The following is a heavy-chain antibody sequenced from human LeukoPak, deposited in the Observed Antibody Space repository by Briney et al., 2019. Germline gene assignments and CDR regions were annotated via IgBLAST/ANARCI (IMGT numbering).Heavy chain of an antibody. J-gene: IGHJ4*02. CDR2: FSDSGGRT. V-gene: IGHV3-23*01. CDR1: GFTFSSYP. Sequence: GGSLRLSCAASGFTFSSYPMSWVRHAPGKGLEWVSAFSDSGGRTYYADSVKGRFTISRDNSKNTLYLQMNSRRAEDTAVYYCAKGRQLWLRFADYWGQGALVTVSS. D-gene: IGHD5-18*01. CDR3: AKGRQLWLRFADY.